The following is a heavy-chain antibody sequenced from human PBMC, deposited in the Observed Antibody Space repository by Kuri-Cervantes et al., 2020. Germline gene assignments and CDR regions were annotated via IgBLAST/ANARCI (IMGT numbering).Heavy chain of an antibody. Sequence: GESLKISCAASGFTFSDYYMSWIRQAPGKGLEWVSYISSSGSTIYYADSVKGRFTISRDNAKNPLYLQMNSLRAEDTAVYYCARDLPQDFWSAKSRGWFDYWGQGTLVTVSS. D-gene: IGHD3-3*01. CDR3: ARDLPQDFWSAKSRGWFDY. V-gene: IGHV3-11*04. J-gene: IGHJ4*02. CDR1: GFTFSDYY. CDR2: ISSSGSTI.